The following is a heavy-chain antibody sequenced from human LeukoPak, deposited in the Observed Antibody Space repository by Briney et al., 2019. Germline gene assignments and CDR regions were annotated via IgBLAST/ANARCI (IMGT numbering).Heavy chain of an antibody. CDR3: AKDQIRRGYCSSTSCYGPWFDP. Sequence: GGSLRLSCAASGFTFSSYAMSWVRQAPGKGLEWVSAISGSGGSTYYADSVKGRFTTSRDNSKNTLYLQMNSLRAEDTAVYYCAKDQIRRGYCSSTSCYGPWFDPWGQGTLVTVSS. CDR2: ISGSGGST. V-gene: IGHV3-23*01. J-gene: IGHJ5*02. D-gene: IGHD2-2*01. CDR1: GFTFSSYA.